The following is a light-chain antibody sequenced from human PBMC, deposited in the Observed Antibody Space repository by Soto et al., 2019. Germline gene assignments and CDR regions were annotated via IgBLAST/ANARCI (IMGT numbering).Light chain of an antibody. J-gene: IGLJ1*01. Sequence: QSVLTQPPSVSGAPGQRVTISCTGSSSNIGAGYEVNWYQHLPGTAPKLLIYDNNKRPSGVPDRFSGSKSGTSASLAITGLQAEDEAEYYCQSYDSSLSALYVFGTGTKLTVL. CDR1: SSNIGAGYE. V-gene: IGLV1-40*01. CDR3: QSYDSSLSALYV. CDR2: DNN.